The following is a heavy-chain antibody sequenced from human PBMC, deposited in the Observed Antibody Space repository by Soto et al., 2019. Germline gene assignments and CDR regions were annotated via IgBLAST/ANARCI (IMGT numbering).Heavy chain of an antibody. J-gene: IGHJ4*02. CDR2: ISSSSTTI. CDR1: GFTFSSYS. CDR3: ARGASSTFGVVIDY. D-gene: IGHD3-3*01. Sequence: GGSLRLSCAASGFTFSSYSMSWVRQAPGKGLEWISYISSSSTTIYYADSVKGRFTISRDIAKNSLYLQMNSLRAEDTAVYYCARGASSTFGVVIDYWGQGTLVTVSS. V-gene: IGHV3-48*01.